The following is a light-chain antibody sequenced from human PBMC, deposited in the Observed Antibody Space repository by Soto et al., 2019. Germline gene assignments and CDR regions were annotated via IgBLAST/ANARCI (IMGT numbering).Light chain of an antibody. V-gene: IGLV2-11*01. CDR3: LSYAGGYRFV. J-gene: IGLJ1*01. CDR1: ISDVGAYNF. CDR2: DVN. Sequence: CPLNQTRSVSGSPGQSLTISCTGTISDVGAYNFVSWYQQHPGEAPKLMIYDVNRRPSGVPNRFSASKSGNTASLTISGLQTEDETDYYCLSYAGGYRFVFGTGTKVTVL.